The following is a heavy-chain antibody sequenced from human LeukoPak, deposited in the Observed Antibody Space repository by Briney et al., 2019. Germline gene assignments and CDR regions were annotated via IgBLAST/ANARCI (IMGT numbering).Heavy chain of an antibody. CDR1: GYTFTSYD. V-gene: IGHV1-8*01. Sequence: ASVKVSCKASGYTFTSYDINWVRQATGQGLEWMGWMNPNSGNTGYAQKFQGRVTMTRNTSISTAYMELSSLRSEDTAVYYCAREKAYCGGGCYWIYYGMDVWGQGTTVTVSS. CDR3: AREKAYCGGGCYWIYYGMDV. D-gene: IGHD2-21*02. J-gene: IGHJ6*02. CDR2: MNPNSGNT.